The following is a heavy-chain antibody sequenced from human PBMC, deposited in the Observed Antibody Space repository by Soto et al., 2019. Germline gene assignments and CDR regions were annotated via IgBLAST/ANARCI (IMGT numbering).Heavy chain of an antibody. D-gene: IGHD2-15*01. J-gene: IGHJ1*01. CDR3: ARDGGYCSGGRCYVAEYFQH. Sequence: ASVKVSCKASGYTFTGYYMHWVRQAPGPGLEWMGWINPNSGGTNYAQKFQGWVTMTRDTSISTAYMELSRLRSDDTAVYYCARDGGYCSGGRCYVAEYFQHWGQGTLVTVSS. V-gene: IGHV1-2*04. CDR2: INPNSGGT. CDR1: GYTFTGYY.